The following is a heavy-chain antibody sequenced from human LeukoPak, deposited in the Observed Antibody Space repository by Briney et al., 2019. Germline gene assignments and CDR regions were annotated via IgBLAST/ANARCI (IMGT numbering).Heavy chain of an antibody. CDR2: INHSGST. CDR1: GGSFSGYY. D-gene: IGHD4-23*01. J-gene: IGHJ4*02. CDR3: ARMNYGGNSSLDY. V-gene: IGHV4-34*01. Sequence: SETLSLACAVYGGSFSGYYWSWIRQPPGKGLEWIGEINHSGSTNYNPSLKSRVTISVDTSKNQFSLKLSSVTAADTAVYYCARMNYGGNSSLDYWGQGTLVTVSS.